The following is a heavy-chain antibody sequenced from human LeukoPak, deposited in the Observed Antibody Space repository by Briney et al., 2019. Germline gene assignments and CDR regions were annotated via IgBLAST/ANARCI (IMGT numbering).Heavy chain of an antibody. J-gene: IGHJ4*02. V-gene: IGHV3-74*01. CDR2: INSDGSST. CDR1: GFTFRSYW. Sequence: GGSLRLSCAASGFTFRSYWMHWVRQAPGKGLVWVSRINSDGSSTSYADSVKGRFTISRDNAKNTLYLQMNSLRAEDTAVYYCARAKATVTTCYFDYWGQGTLVTVSS. CDR3: ARAKATVTTCYFDY. D-gene: IGHD4-17*01.